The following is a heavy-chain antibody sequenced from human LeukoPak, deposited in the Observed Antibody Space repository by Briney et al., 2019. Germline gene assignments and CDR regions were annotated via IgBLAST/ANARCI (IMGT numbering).Heavy chain of an antibody. CDR3: ARARYRYDAFDM. J-gene: IGHJ3*02. Sequence: ASVKVSCKASGYTFTSYGISWVRQAPGQGLEWMGWISAYNGNTNYAQNLQGRVTMTTDTSTTTAYMDLRSLRSDDTAVYYCARARYRYDAFDMWGQGTMVTVSS. D-gene: IGHD1-26*01. V-gene: IGHV1-18*01. CDR1: GYTFTSYG. CDR2: ISAYNGNT.